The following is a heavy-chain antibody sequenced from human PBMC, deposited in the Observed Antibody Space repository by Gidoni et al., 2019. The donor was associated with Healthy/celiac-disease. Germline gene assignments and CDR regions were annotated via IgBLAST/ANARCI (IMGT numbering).Heavy chain of an antibody. Sequence: QVQLQESGPGLVKPSETLSLTCAVSGYSISSGYYWGWIRQPPGKGLEWIGSIYHSGSTYYNPSLKSRVTISVDTSKNQFSLKLSSVTAADTAVYYCASTNRDLEGYSSSWFEVFFQHWGQGTLVTVSS. CDR2: IYHSGST. V-gene: IGHV4-38-2*01. J-gene: IGHJ1*01. CDR3: ASTNRDLEGYSSSWFEVFFQH. CDR1: GYSISSGYY. D-gene: IGHD6-13*01.